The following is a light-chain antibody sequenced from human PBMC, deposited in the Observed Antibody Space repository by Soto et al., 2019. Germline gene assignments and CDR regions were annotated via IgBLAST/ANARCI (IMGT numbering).Light chain of an antibody. V-gene: IGKV3-20*01. CDR1: QTVSGNY. Sequence: EIVLTQSPGILSLSPGERATLSCRASQTVSGNYLAWYQQKPGQSPRLLIYGSSDRATGIPDRFSGSGSGTDFTITINRVEPEDFAVYCCQQYGSSPPYTFGQGTTLEI. CDR2: GSS. J-gene: IGKJ2*01. CDR3: QQYGSSPPYT.